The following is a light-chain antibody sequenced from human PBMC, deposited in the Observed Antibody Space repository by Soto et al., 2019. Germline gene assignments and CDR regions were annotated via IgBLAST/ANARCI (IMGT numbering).Light chain of an antibody. CDR1: QSISNY. CDR2: GAS. J-gene: IGKJ2*01. V-gene: IGKV3-11*01. CDR3: QQRSNWYT. Sequence: IVLTQSPATLSLSPGERATLACRASQSISNYLAWYQQKPGQAPRLLIYGASNRATGVPARFSGSGSGTDFTLTISSLEPEYFAVYYCQQRSNWYTFGQGTKLEIK.